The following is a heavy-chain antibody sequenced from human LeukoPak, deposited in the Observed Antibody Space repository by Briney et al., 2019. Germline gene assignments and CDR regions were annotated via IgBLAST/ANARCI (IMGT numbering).Heavy chain of an antibody. CDR2: IKKDGTET. Sequence: GGSLRLSCAASGFMFSSNWMSWVRLAPGKGLEWVANIKKDGTETYYVDSVKGRFTISRDNAKNSLYLQMNSLRVEDTAVYYCAEEGRSLQTYWGQGTLVTVSS. CDR1: GFMFSSNW. D-gene: IGHD5-24*01. J-gene: IGHJ4*02. CDR3: AEEGRSLQTY. V-gene: IGHV3-7*03.